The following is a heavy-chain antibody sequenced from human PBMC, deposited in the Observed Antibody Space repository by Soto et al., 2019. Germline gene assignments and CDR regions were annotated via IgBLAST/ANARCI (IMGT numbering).Heavy chain of an antibody. CDR2: ISNGGTST. CDR3: AKRGDSTSWYWFDP. CDR1: GFTFSSDA. Sequence: EVQLLESGGGLVQPGGSLRVSCAASGFTFSSDAMSWVRQTPGKGLEWVSTISNGGTSTYYAASVKGRFTISRDISMNTLYLQMNSLRVEDTAVYYCAKRGDSTSWYWFDPWGQGTLVTVYS. D-gene: IGHD6-13*01. J-gene: IGHJ5*02. V-gene: IGHV3-23*01.